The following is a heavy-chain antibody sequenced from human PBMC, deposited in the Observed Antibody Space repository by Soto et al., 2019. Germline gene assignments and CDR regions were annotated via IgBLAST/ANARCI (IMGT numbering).Heavy chain of an antibody. CDR2: IKSDGSST. CDR3: ERGRAGCYFDY. J-gene: IGHJ4*02. V-gene: IGHV3-74*01. Sequence: GGSLRLSCAASGFTFSSYYMHWVRQAPGKGLVWVSRIKSDGSSTNYADSVKGRFTISRDNAKNTLYLQMNSLRAEDTAVYYCERGRAGCYFDYWGQANLVTVSS. CDR1: GFTFSSYY.